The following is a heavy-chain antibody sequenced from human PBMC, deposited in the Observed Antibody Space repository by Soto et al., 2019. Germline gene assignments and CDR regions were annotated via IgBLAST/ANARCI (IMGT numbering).Heavy chain of an antibody. Sequence: GGSLRLSCAASGFTFSSSSMHWVRQAPGKGLEWVASISSSNKYIYYADSVKGRFTISRDNSKNTLYLQMNSLRAEDTAVYYCARSSNSIAAAGTGFDYWGQGTLVTVSS. J-gene: IGHJ4*02. CDR3: ARSSNSIAAAGTGFDY. D-gene: IGHD6-13*01. V-gene: IGHV3-21*04. CDR2: ISSSNKYI. CDR1: GFTFSSSS.